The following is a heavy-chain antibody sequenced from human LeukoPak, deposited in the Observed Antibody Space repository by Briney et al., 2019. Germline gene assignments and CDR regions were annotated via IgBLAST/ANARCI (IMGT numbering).Heavy chain of an antibody. J-gene: IGHJ4*02. Sequence: GGSLRLPCAASGFTFSSYSMNWVRQAPGKGLEWVSSISSSSSYIYYADSVKGRFTISRDNAKNSLYLQMNSLRAGDTAVYYCAREYNWNYVGLVSLGYWGQGTLVTVSS. CDR1: GFTFSSYS. CDR3: AREYNWNYVGLVSLGY. V-gene: IGHV3-21*01. CDR2: ISSSSSYI. D-gene: IGHD1-7*01.